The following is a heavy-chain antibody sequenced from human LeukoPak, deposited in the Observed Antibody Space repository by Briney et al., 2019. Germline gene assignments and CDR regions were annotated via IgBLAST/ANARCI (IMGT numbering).Heavy chain of an antibody. V-gene: IGHV4-59*01. CDR3: ARGARGYSYG. CDR2: IYNSGTT. Sequence: SETLSLTCTVSGGSISSYYWSWIRQPPGKGLEWIGYIYNSGTTNYNPSLKSRVTISVDSSKNQFSLKLTSVTAADTAVYYCARGARGYSYGWGQGTLVTVSS. D-gene: IGHD5-18*01. CDR1: GGSISSYY. J-gene: IGHJ4*01.